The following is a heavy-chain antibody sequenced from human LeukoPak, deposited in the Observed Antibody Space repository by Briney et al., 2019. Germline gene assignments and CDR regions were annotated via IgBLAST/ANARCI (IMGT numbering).Heavy chain of an antibody. CDR1: GFTFSTYA. J-gene: IGHJ4*02. CDR3: AKEYCSSTSCPQGLRGVTGCDY. Sequence: GGSLRLSCAASGFTFSTYAMSWVRQAPGKGLEWVSAISGSGDNTYYAESVKGRFTISRDNSKNTLYLQMNSLRAEDTAVYYCAKEYCSSTSCPQGLRGVTGCDYWGQGTLVTVSS. V-gene: IGHV3-23*01. CDR2: ISGSGDNT. D-gene: IGHD2-2*01.